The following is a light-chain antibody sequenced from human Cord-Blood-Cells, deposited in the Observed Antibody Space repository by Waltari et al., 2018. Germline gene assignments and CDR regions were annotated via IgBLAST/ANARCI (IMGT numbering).Light chain of an antibody. V-gene: IGLV2-14*01. Sequence: QSALTQPASVSGSPGQSITISCTGTSSDVGGYNYVSWYQQHPGKAPKLMIYEVSKRPSGVSNRFSGSNAGNTASLTISGLQAEDEADYYCSSYTISSTLVFGTGTKVTVL. CDR1: SSDVGGYNY. J-gene: IGLJ1*01. CDR2: EVS. CDR3: SSYTISSTLV.